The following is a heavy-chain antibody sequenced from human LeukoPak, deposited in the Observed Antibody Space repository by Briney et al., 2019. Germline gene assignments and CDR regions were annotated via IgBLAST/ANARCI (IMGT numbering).Heavy chain of an antibody. CDR1: GFTFSSYA. V-gene: IGHV3-23*01. CDR3: AKAGIAAAGTGYYFDY. D-gene: IGHD6-13*01. CDR2: ISGSGGST. J-gene: IGHJ4*02. Sequence: GGSLRLSCEASGFTFSSYAMSWVRQAPGKGLEWVSAISGSGGSTYYADSVKGRFTVSRDNSKNTLYLQMNSLRAEDTAVYYCAKAGIAAAGTGYYFDYWGQGTLVTVSS.